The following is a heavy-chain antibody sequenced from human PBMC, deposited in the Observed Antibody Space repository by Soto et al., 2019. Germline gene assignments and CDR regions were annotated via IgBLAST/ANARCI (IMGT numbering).Heavy chain of an antibody. CDR1: GYSISSSNW. D-gene: IGHD3-16*01. J-gene: IGHJ4*02. CDR3: ERNLGGVYGFDS. Sequence: QVQLQESGPGLVKPSDTLSLTCAVSGYSISSSNWWGWIRQPPGKGLEWIGYIYYRGNTYYNQSLKSRVTMSVDTSKNKFSLKLSSVNAVDTAMYYCERNLGGVYGFDSWGQGTLVTVSS. V-gene: IGHV4-28*01. CDR2: IYYRGNT.